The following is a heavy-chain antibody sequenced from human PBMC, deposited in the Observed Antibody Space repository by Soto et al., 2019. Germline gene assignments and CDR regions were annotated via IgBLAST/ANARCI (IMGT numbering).Heavy chain of an antibody. D-gene: IGHD3-16*01. V-gene: IGHV3-23*01. J-gene: IGHJ4*02. CDR3: VKDQRPGCRNGCVGIGGGF. CDR1: GFPFSEFA. Sequence: GGSLRLSCAASGFPFSEFAMSWVRQAPGKGLEWVSGITDNGATTYYADSVKGRFTISRDNSKNTLYLEMNSLRAEDAAIYHWVKDQRPGCRNGCVGIGGGFWGQGT. CDR2: ITDNGATT.